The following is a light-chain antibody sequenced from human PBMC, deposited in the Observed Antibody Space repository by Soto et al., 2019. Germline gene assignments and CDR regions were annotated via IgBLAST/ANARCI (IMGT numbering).Light chain of an antibody. CDR2: GAS. V-gene: IGKV3-20*01. CDR1: QSVSSSF. J-gene: IGKJ1*01. CDR3: QQYGSSSWT. Sequence: EIVLTQSPGTLSLSPGERATLSCRASQSVSSSFLAWYQQKPGQAPRLLIYGASSWATGIPDRFSGRGSGIDFTLTISRLEPEDFAVYYCQQYGSSSWTFGQGTKVEIK.